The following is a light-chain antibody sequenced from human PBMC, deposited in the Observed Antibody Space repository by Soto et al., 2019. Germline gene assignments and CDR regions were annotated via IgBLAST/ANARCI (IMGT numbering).Light chain of an antibody. J-gene: IGKJ1*01. CDR1: QSISSY. Sequence: DLQMTQSPSSLSASVGDRVTITCRASQSISSYLNWYQQTPGKAPKLLIYAASSLQSGVPSRFSGSGSGTEFTLTISSLQPDDFATYYCQHYNSYSEAFGQGTKVDIK. CDR3: QHYNSYSEA. V-gene: IGKV1-39*01. CDR2: AAS.